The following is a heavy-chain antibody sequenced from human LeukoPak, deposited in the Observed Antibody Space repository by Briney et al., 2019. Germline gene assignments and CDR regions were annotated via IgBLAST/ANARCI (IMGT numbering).Heavy chain of an antibody. CDR1: GGTFGGYY. CDR2: INHFGNT. V-gene: IGHV4-34*01. CDR3: ARVPVGGTTTYYYDSSGYYYAFDI. D-gene: IGHD3-22*01. J-gene: IGHJ3*02. Sequence: SETLSLTCAVYGGTFGGYYWTWVRQPPGERPEWIGEINHFGNTNYNSSLKSRVTISVDTSKHQFSLKLHSVTAADTAVYYCARVPVGGTTTYYYDSSGYYYAFDIWGQGTMVTVSS.